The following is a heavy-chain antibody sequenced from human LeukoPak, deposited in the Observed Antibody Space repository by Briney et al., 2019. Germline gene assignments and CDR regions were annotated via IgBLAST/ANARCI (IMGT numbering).Heavy chain of an antibody. Sequence: ASVKVSCKASGGTFSSYAISWVRQAPGQGLEWMGWINPNSGGTNYAQKFQGRVTMTRDTSISTAYMELSRLRSDDTAVYYCAMSSGWWVDEGYWGQGTLVTVSS. CDR2: INPNSGGT. CDR1: GGTFSSYA. CDR3: AMSSGWWVDEGY. D-gene: IGHD6-19*01. J-gene: IGHJ4*02. V-gene: IGHV1-2*02.